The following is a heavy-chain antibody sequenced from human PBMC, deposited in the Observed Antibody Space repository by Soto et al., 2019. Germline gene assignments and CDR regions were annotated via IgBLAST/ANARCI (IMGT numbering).Heavy chain of an antibody. Sequence: ASVKLSFKSSGYTFSSYGINWVRQATGQGLEWMGWMNPNSGNTGYAQKFQGRVTMTRNTSISTAYMELSSLRSEDTAVYYCARGAFWSGGNWFDPWGQGTLVTVSS. J-gene: IGHJ5*02. V-gene: IGHV1-8*01. D-gene: IGHD3-3*01. CDR1: GYTFSSYG. CDR3: ARGAFWSGGNWFDP. CDR2: MNPNSGNT.